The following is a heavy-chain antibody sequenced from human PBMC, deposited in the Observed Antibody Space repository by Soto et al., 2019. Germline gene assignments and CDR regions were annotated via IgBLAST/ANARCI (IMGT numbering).Heavy chain of an antibody. CDR3: ARDSTRRGACDI. D-gene: IGHD2-2*01. V-gene: IGHV4-34*01. CDR2: INHSGST. J-gene: IGHJ3*02. Sequence: SETLSRTCAVYNGSFRVYYWTWIRQPPGKGLEWIGEINHSGSTNYNPSLKSRVTISVDTSKNQFSLKLSSVTAADTAVYYCARDSTRRGACDIWGQGTMVTVSS. CDR1: NGSFRVYY.